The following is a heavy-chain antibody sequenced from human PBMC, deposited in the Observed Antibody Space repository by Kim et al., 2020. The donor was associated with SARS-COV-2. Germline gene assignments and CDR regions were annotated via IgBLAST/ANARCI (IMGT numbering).Heavy chain of an antibody. D-gene: IGHD3-22*01. Sequence: GGSLRLCCTTSGLNFGDYAMSWFRQAPGKGLEWVAFIRSKRYGETTEYAASVKGRFTISRDDSKRIAYLQMNGLKTEDTAVYYCTSGPYYYDSAAYYHDYWGQGTLVTVSS. CDR1: GLNFGDYA. CDR3: TSGPYYYDSAAYYHDY. CDR2: IRSKRYGETT. J-gene: IGHJ4*02. V-gene: IGHV3-49*03.